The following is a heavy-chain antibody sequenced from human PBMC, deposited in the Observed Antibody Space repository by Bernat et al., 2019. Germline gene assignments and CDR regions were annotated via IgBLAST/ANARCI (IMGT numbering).Heavy chain of an antibody. Sequence: QVQLVQSGAEVKKPGASVKVSCKASGYTFTSYDINWVRQATGQGLEWMGWMNPNSGNTGYAQKFQGRLTMPSHSSISPAHIELGSLRSEDTALYYCARVRVSVRPPKYSSSWYGLVYWGQGTLVTVSS. D-gene: IGHD6-13*01. V-gene: IGHV1-8*01. J-gene: IGHJ4*02. CDR1: GYTFTSYD. CDR2: MNPNSGNT. CDR3: ARVRVSVRPPKYSSSWYGLVY.